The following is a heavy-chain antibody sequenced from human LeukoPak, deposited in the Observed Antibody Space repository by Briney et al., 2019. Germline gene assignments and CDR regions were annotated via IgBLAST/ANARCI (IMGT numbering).Heavy chain of an antibody. CDR3: ARGTYYYDSASEYFQH. V-gene: IGHV1-2*06. Sequence: PGGSLRLSCAASGYTFTGYYMHWVRQAPGQGLEWMGRINPNSGGTNYAQKFQGRVTMTRDTSISTAYMELSRLRSDDTAVYYCARGTYYYDSASEYFQHWGQGTLVTVSS. CDR2: INPNSGGT. J-gene: IGHJ1*01. D-gene: IGHD3-10*01. CDR1: GYTFTGYY.